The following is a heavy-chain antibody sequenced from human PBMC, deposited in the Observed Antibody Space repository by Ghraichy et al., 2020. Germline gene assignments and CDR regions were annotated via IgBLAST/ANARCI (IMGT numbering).Heavy chain of an antibody. CDR1: GGSISSYY. CDR3: ARVHQRSYFDY. Sequence: SETLSLTCTVSGGSISSYYWSWIRQPPGKGLEWIGYIYYSGSTNYNPSLKSRVTISVDTSKNQFSLKLSSVTAADTAVYYCARVHQRSYFDYWGQGTLVTVSS. J-gene: IGHJ4*02. CDR2: IYYSGST. V-gene: IGHV4-59*08.